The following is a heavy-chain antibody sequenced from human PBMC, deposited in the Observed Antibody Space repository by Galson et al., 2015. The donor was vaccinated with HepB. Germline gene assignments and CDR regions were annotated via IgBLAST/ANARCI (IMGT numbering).Heavy chain of an antibody. CDR3: AKLMASVFTPFDN. CDR1: GFTLRSYV. V-gene: IGHV3-23*01. D-gene: IGHD5-24*01. J-gene: IGHJ4*02. CDR2: LGGGGGSR. Sequence: SLRLSCADSGFTLRSYVMSWVRQPPGKGLEGVSTLGGGGGSRYYADSVKGRFTISRDNSQTTLYLQMNSLIADDTAVYDCAKLMASVFTPFDNWGQGTLVTVSS.